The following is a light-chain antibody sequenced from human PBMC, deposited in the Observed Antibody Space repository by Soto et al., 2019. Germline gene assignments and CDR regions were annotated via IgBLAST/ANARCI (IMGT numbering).Light chain of an antibody. CDR3: AAWDDSLRGMV. CDR1: SSNIGSNY. J-gene: IGLJ2*01. V-gene: IGLV1-47*02. Sequence: QSVLTQPPSASGTPGQRVTISCSGSSSNIGSNYVYWYQQLPGTAPKLLIYNSNQRPSGVPDRFSGSRSGTSASLAISGLRSDDESDYYCAAWDDSLRGMVFGGGTKLTVL. CDR2: NSN.